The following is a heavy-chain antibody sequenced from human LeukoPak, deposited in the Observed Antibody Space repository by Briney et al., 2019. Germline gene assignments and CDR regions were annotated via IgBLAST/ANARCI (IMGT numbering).Heavy chain of an antibody. CDR2: ILQSGDT. V-gene: IGHV4-34*12. J-gene: IGHJ6*04. CDR3: ASLMQGSGSYSNYYYGIDV. Sequence: SETLSLTRAIYGGSFDDYYWSWIRQSPGKGLEWIGEILQSGDTNYNPSLKSRVTISLDTSKNQFSLKLMSVTAADTAVYYCASLMQGSGSYSNYYYGIDVWGKGTTVIVSS. CDR1: GGSFDDYY. D-gene: IGHD3-10*01.